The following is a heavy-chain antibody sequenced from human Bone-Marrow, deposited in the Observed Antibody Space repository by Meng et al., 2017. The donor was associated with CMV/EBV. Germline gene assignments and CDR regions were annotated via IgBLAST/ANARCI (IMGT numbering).Heavy chain of an antibody. V-gene: IGHV3-13*01. CDR2: IGTAGDT. CDR1: GFTFSSYD. Sequence: GESLKISCAASGFTFSSYDMHWVRQATGKGLEWVSAIGTAGDTYYPGSVKGRFTISRENAKNSLYLQMNSLRAGDTAVYYCARSLSGRGDYYYGMDVWGQGTTVNVSS. CDR3: ARSLSGRGDYYYGMDV. J-gene: IGHJ6*02.